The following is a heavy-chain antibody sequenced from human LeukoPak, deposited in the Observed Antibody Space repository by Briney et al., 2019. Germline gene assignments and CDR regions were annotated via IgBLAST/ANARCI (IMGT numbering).Heavy chain of an antibody. CDR2: IYYSGST. D-gene: IGHD1-26*01. CDR3: ARDSGTSQDFNP. CDR1: GGSISSSSYY. Sequence: SETLSLTCTVSGGSISSSSYYWGWIRQPPGKGLEWIGSIYYSGSTAYNPSLKSRVTISVDTSKNQLSLKLSSVTAADTALYYCARDSGTSQDFNPWGQGTLVTVSS. V-gene: IGHV4-39*02. J-gene: IGHJ5*02.